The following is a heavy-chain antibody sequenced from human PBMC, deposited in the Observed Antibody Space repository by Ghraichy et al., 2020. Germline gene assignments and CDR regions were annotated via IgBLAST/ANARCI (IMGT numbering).Heavy chain of an antibody. CDR1: GYTFTRYG. Sequence: ASVKVSCKTFGYTFTRYGVSWVRQAPGQGLEWMGWISGYNGDTNYPQKFLGRATVTADTPTSTAYLELRSLRYGDTAVYYCARLEVLANGSYYAYWGQGTQVTVSS. V-gene: IGHV1-18*01. CDR3: ARLEVLANGSYYAY. D-gene: IGHD1-26*01. J-gene: IGHJ4*02. CDR2: ISGYNGDT.